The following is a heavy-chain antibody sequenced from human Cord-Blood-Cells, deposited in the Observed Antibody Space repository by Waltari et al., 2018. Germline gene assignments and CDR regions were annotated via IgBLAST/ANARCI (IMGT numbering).Heavy chain of an antibody. J-gene: IGHJ4*02. CDR3: ARGRYSGYVDLDY. V-gene: IGHV1-69*01. CDR2: IIPIFGTA. CDR1: GGNLRRYA. Sequence: VLAVQSGAAVNKSGMSVKGACPAFGGNLRRYATHLLRAAPGQGGEWLGGIIPIFGTANYAQKFQGRVTITADESASTAYMELSSLRSEDTAVYYCARGRYSGYVDLDYWGQGTLVTVSS. D-gene: IGHD5-12*01.